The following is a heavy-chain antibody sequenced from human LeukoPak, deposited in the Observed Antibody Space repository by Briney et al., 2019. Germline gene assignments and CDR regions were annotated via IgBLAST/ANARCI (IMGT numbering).Heavy chain of an antibody. V-gene: IGHV3-23*01. CDR2: ISGSGGST. D-gene: IGHD6-19*01. CDR3: AKDVQLWLVRYFDY. CDR1: GFTFSSYA. Sequence: PGGSLRLSCAASGFTFSSYAMSWVRQAPGKGLEWVSAISGSGGSTYYADSVKGRFTISRDISKNTLYLQMNSLRAEDTAVYYCAKDVQLWLVRYFDYWGQGTLVTVSS. J-gene: IGHJ4*02.